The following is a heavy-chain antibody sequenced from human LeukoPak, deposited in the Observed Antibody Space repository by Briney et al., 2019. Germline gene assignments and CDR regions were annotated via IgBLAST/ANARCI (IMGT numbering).Heavy chain of an antibody. CDR2: ISAYNGST. V-gene: IGHV1-18*01. CDR1: GYTFTSYG. CDR3: ASGPTVADDAFDI. D-gene: IGHD6-19*01. J-gene: IGHJ3*02. Sequence: GASVKVPCKASGYTFTSYGISWVRQAPGQGLEWMGWISAYNGSTNYAQKLQGRVTMTTDTSTSTAYMELRSLRSDDTAVYYCASGPTVADDAFDIWGQGTMVTVSS.